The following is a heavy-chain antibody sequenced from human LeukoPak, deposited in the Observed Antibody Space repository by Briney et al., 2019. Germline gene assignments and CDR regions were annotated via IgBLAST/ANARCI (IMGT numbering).Heavy chain of an antibody. CDR3: ARDKAVTTELTQYFQH. CDR1: GYTFTNYG. Sequence: GASVKVSCKTSGYTFTNYGVSWVRQAPGQGLEWMGWISAYNGYTNYAQKLQVRVTMTTDTSTSTAYMELRGLTSDDTAVYYCARDKAVTTELTQYFQHWGQGTLVTVSS. V-gene: IGHV1-18*01. D-gene: IGHD4-11*01. CDR2: ISAYNGYT. J-gene: IGHJ1*01.